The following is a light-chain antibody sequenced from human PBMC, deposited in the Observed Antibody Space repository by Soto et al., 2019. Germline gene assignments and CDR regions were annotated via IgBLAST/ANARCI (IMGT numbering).Light chain of an antibody. V-gene: IGKV3-15*01. CDR1: QSINSN. CDR2: HAS. J-gene: IGKJ4*01. CDR3: QQYNKWPLT. Sequence: EIVMTQSPATLSVSPGERATLSCRASQSINSNLDWYQQKPGQAPRLLIYHASTRATGIPARFSGSGSGTEFTLTISSLQSEDFAVYYCQQYNKWPLTFGGGTKVEIK.